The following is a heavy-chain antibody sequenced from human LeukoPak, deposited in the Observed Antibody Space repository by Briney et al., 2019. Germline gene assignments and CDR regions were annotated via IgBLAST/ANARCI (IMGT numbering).Heavy chain of an antibody. D-gene: IGHD3-22*01. CDR2: IKQDGSEK. Sequence: GGSLRLSCAASGFTFSSYWMSWVRQAPGKGLEWVANIKQDGSEKYYVDSVKGRFTISRDNAKNSLYLQMNSLRAEDAAVYYCARSPYYYDSSGYWDYWGQGTLVTVSS. CDR1: GFTFSSYW. V-gene: IGHV3-7*01. CDR3: ARSPYYYDSSGYWDY. J-gene: IGHJ4*02.